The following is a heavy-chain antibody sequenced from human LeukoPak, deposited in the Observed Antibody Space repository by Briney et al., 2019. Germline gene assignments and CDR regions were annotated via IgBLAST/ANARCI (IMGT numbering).Heavy chain of an antibody. V-gene: IGHV3-23*01. CDR1: GFTFSSYA. Sequence: GGSLRLSCAASGFTFSSYAMSWVRQAPGKGLEWVSAISGSGGSTYYADSVKGRFTISRDNSKNTLYLQMNSLRAEDTAVYYCAKIGLEFRIFPLKVEKGHFDYWGQGTLVTVSS. J-gene: IGHJ4*02. CDR2: ISGSGGST. CDR3: AKIGLEFRIFPLKVEKGHFDY. D-gene: IGHD2-15*01.